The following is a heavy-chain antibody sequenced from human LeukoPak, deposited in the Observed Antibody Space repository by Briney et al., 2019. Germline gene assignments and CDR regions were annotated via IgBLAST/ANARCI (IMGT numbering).Heavy chain of an antibody. CDR3: ARVDSGLYYDSSGYLSEYFQH. D-gene: IGHD3-22*01. CDR1: GGTFSSYA. Sequence: GASVKVPCKASGGTFSSYAISWVQQAPGQGLEWMGGIIPIFGTANYAQKFQGRVTITADESTSTAYMELSSLRSEDTAVYYCARVDSGLYYDSSGYLSEYFQHWGQGTLVTVSS. CDR2: IIPIFGTA. J-gene: IGHJ1*01. V-gene: IGHV1-69*13.